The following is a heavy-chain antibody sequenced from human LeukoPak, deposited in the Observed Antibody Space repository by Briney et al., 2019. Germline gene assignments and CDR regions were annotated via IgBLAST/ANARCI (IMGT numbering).Heavy chain of an antibody. CDR1: GYTFTSYD. D-gene: IGHD2-2*02. CDR3: AKVVVPAAIHGKDWFDP. J-gene: IGHJ5*02. CDR2: MNPNSGNT. V-gene: IGHV1-8*01. Sequence: ASVKVSCKASGYTFTSYDVNWVRQATGQGLEWMGWMNPNSGNTGYAQKFQGRVTMTRDTSISTAYMELSRLRSDDTAVYYCAKVVVPAAIHGKDWFDPWGQGTLVTVSS.